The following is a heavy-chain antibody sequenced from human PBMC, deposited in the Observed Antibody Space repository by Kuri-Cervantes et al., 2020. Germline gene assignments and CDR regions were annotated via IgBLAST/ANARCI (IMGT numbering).Heavy chain of an antibody. V-gene: IGHV1-69*05. Sequence: SVKVSCKASGGTFSSYAISWVRQAPGQGLERMGGIIPIFGTANYAQKFQGRVTMTRDTSISTAYMEVNRLKYDDTAVYFCARDPAGTTPNWFDPWGQGTLVTVSS. CDR1: GGTFSSYA. CDR3: ARDPAGTTPNWFDP. D-gene: IGHD1-7*01. CDR2: IIPIFGTA. J-gene: IGHJ5*02.